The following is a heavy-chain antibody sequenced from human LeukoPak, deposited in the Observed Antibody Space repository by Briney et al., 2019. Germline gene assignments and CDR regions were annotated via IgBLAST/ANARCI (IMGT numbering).Heavy chain of an antibody. CDR2: IYSGGST. V-gene: IGHV3-53*01. D-gene: IGHD3-10*01. J-gene: IGHJ6*02. CDR3: ARLGGSGSPPFYYYGMDV. CDR1: GFTVSSNY. Sequence: GGSLRLSCAASGFTVSSNYMSWVRQAPGKGLGWVSVIYSGGSTYYADSVKGRFTISRDNSKNTLYLQMNSLRAEDTAVYYCARLGGSGSPPFYYYGMDVWGQGTTVTVSS.